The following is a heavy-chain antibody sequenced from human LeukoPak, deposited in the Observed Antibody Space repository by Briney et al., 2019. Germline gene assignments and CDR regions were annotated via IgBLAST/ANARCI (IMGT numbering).Heavy chain of an antibody. CDR1: GFTFDNYG. D-gene: IGHD3-16*01. CDR2: INWNGDST. Sequence: GGSLRLACAASGFTFDNYGMSWVRQAPGKGLEWVSSINWNGDSTTYADSVKGRFTISRDNAKKSLYLQMNSLRAEDTALYYCASATRGGVAAFDIWGQGTLVTVSS. J-gene: IGHJ3*02. V-gene: IGHV3-20*04. CDR3: ASATRGGVAAFDI.